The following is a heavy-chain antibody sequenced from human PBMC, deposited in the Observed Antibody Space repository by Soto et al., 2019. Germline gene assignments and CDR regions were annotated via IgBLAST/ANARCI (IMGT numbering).Heavy chain of an antibody. D-gene: IGHD1-26*01. CDR1: GFTFSHYA. V-gene: IGHV3-30*18. CDR3: AKDGSHHFDY. CDR2: MSYDGSNE. Sequence: QVQLVESGGGVVQPGRSLRLSCAASGFTFSHYAMHWVRQAPGKGLEWVALMSYDGSNEYYADSVQGRFTISRDNSKNTLYLQMNSLIAEDTAVYYCAKDGSHHFDYWRQGTLVTVSS. J-gene: IGHJ4*02.